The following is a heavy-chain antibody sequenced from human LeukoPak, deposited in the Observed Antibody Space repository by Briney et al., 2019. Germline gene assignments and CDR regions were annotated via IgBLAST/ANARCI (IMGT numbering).Heavy chain of an antibody. D-gene: IGHD3-22*01. CDR3: ATGSGYYYGH. V-gene: IGHV3-30*04. Sequence: GGSLRLSCAASGFTFSSYAMHWVRQAPGKGLEWVAVTYGDGSKYYADSVKGRFTISRDNSKNTLYVQMNSLRAEDTALYFCATGSGYYYGHWGQGTLVTVSS. J-gene: IGHJ4*02. CDR1: GFTFSSYA. CDR2: TYGDGSK.